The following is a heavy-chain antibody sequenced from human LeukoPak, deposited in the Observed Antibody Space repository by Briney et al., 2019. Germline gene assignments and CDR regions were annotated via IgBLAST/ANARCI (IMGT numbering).Heavy chain of an antibody. J-gene: IGHJ4*02. D-gene: IGHD5-24*01. CDR1: GFTFSSYA. V-gene: IGHV3-23*01. CDR3: AKGRNDYKYYFDY. Sequence: GGFLRLSCAASGFTFSSYAMSWVRQAPGKGLEWVALISASGGSTYYADSVKGRFTISRDNSKNTLYLQMSSLRAEDTAVYYCAKGRNDYKYYFDYWGQGTLVTVSS. CDR2: ISASGGST.